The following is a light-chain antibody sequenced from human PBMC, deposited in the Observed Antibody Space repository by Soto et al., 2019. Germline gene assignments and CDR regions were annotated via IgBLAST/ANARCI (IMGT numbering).Light chain of an antibody. Sequence: EIVLTQSPGTLSLSPGERATLSCRASQSVSSNYLAWYQQKPGQAPRLLIYAASSRITGIPYRFRGSGSGTDVTLAISRLEPEDFAVYHCQQYGSSPRTFGQGTRVEIK. J-gene: IGKJ1*01. CDR2: AAS. CDR1: QSVSSNY. CDR3: QQYGSSPRT. V-gene: IGKV3-20*01.